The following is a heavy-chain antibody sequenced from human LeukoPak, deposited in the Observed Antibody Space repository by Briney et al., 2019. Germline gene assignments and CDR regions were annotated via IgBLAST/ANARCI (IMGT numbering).Heavy chain of an antibody. CDR3: ARDRWLRLPDY. J-gene: IGHJ4*02. V-gene: IGHV1-2*02. Sequence: ASVKVSCKASGYTFTGYYIHWVRQAPGRGLEWMGWINPNSGGTNYAQKFQGRVTMTSDTSISTAYMELSRLTSDDTAVYYCARDRWLRLPDYWGQGTLVTVSS. D-gene: IGHD5-12*01. CDR1: GYTFTGYY. CDR2: INPNSGGT.